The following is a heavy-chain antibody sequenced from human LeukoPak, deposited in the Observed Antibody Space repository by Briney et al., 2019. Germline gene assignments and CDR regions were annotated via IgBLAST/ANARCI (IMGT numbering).Heavy chain of an antibody. CDR2: ISPSADRT. CDR1: GFTFSSYA. D-gene: IGHD6-19*01. CDR3: GRAKYSSGPRWFDP. Sequence: GGSLRLSCAASGFTFSSYAMSWVRQAPGKGLEWVSFISPSADRTSNADSVEGRFTISRDNSNNTLYLEMNSLRAEDTAVYYCGRAKYSSGPRWFDPWGQGTLVTVSS. V-gene: IGHV3-23*01. J-gene: IGHJ5*02.